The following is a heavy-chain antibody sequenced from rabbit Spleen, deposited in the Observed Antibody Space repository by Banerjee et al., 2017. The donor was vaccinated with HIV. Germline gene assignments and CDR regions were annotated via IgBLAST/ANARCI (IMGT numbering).Heavy chain of an antibody. D-gene: IGHD1-1*01. CDR3: ARDLVAVIGWNFNL. CDR1: GFSFSSSNY. Sequence: QEQLVESGGGLVKPEGSLTLTCTASGFSFSSSNYMCWVRQAPGKGLEWIGCIYAGSSGTTYYATWAKGRFTISKTSSTTVTLQMTSLTAADTATYFCARDLVAVIGWNFNLWGPGTLVTVS. CDR2: IYAGSSGTT. V-gene: IGHV1S45*01. J-gene: IGHJ4*01.